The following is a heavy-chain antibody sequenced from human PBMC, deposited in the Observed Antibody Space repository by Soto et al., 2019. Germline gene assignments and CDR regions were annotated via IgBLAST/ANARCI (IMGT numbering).Heavy chain of an antibody. Sequence: SETLALACTVSGGSISSYYWSWIRQPPGKGLEWIGYIYYSGSTNYNPSLKSRVTISVDTSKNQFSLKLSSVTAADTAVYYCARDRYYGSGRYYYVMDVWGQGTTVTVSS. J-gene: IGHJ6*02. V-gene: IGHV4-59*01. CDR1: GGSISSYY. CDR2: IYYSGST. D-gene: IGHD3-10*01. CDR3: ARDRYYGSGRYYYVMDV.